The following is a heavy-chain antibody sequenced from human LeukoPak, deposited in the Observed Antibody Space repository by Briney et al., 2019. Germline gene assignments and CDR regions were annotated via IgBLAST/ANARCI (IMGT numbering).Heavy chain of an antibody. D-gene: IGHD1-14*01. CDR3: ARVNSWTEEPDTGFDY. CDR2: TYYRSKWYT. Sequence: SQTLSLTCAISGDTVSNTRSAWNWIRQSPSRGLEWLGRTYYRSKWYTDYAVSVKSRITINQDTSKNQFSLHLNSVTPEDTAVYYCARVNSWTEEPDTGFDYWGQGTLVTVSS. CDR1: GDTVSNTRSA. V-gene: IGHV6-1*01. J-gene: IGHJ4*02.